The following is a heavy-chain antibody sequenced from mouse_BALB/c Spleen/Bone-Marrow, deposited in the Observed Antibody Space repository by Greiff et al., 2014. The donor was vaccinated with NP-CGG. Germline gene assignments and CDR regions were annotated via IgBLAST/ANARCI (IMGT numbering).Heavy chain of an antibody. J-gene: IGHJ3*01. V-gene: IGHV1-18*01. CDR3: VRGFYFGNYVFAY. Sequence: EVQLQESGPELVKPGASVKISCKTSGYMFTEYTMHWVKQSLGKSLEWIGAINPNNGGSTYNQKFKGKATLTVDKSSSTAYMELRSLTSEDSAVYYCVRGFYFGNYVFAYWGQGTLVTVSA. D-gene: IGHD2-1*01. CDR2: INPNNGGS. CDR1: GYMFTEYT.